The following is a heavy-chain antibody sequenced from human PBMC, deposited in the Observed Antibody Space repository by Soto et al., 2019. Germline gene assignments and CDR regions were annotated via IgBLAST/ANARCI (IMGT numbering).Heavy chain of an antibody. CDR1: GDSISSSSYY. D-gene: IGHD3-16*01. Sequence: SETLCLTCTVSGDSISSSSYYWGWIRQTPGKGLEWIGSIYYSGAAYYNPSLKSRVTISVDTSKNQFSLKLSSVTAADTAVYYCARMINIYVWPFDYWGQGTLVTVSS. CDR2: IYYSGAA. J-gene: IGHJ4*02. V-gene: IGHV4-39*01. CDR3: ARMINIYVWPFDY.